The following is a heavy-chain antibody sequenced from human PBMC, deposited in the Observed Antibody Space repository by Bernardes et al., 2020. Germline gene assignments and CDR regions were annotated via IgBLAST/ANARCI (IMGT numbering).Heavy chain of an antibody. D-gene: IGHD1-26*01. CDR2: ISSSSSYI. CDR3: AREPRVGATFDY. Sequence: GGSLRLSCAASGFTFSSYSMNWVRQAPGKGLEWVSSISSSSSYIYYADSVKGRFTISRDNAKNSLYLQMNSLRAEDTAVYYCAREPRVGATFDYWGQGTLVTVSS. CDR1: GFTFSSYS. J-gene: IGHJ4*02. V-gene: IGHV3-21*01.